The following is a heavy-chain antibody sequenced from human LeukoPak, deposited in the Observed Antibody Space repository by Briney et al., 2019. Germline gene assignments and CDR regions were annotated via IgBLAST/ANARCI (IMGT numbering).Heavy chain of an antibody. CDR3: ARYGGLTRGWYWFDP. CDR2: IIPIFGTA. CDR1: GGTFSSYA. D-gene: IGHD3-16*01. Sequence: GASVKVSCKASGGTFSSYAISWVRQAPGQGLEWMGGIIPIFGTANYAQKFQGRVTITADESMSTAYMELSSLRSEDTAVYYCARYGGLTRGWYWFDPWGQGTLVTVSS. V-gene: IGHV1-69*13. J-gene: IGHJ5*02.